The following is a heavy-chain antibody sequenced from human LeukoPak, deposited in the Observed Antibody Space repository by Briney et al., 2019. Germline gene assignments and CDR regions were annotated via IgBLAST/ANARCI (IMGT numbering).Heavy chain of an antibody. CDR2: ISGSGGST. V-gene: IGHV3-23*01. Sequence: GGSLRLSCAASGFTFSSYAMSWVRQAPGKGLEWVSAISGSGGSTYYADSVKGRFTISRDNSKNTLYLQMNSLRAEDTAVYYCASYDFWSGYYPRGTMIFDYWGQGTLVTVSS. J-gene: IGHJ4*02. D-gene: IGHD3-3*01. CDR1: GFTFSSYA. CDR3: ASYDFWSGYYPRGTMIFDY.